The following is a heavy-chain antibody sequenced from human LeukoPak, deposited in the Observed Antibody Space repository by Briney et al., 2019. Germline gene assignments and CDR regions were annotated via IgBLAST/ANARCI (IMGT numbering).Heavy chain of an antibody. CDR2: ISNSSNYI. Sequence: GGSLRLSCAASGFTFSTYDMNWVRQAPGKGLEWVSSISNSSNYIYYADSVKGRFTISRDNAKNSLYLQMNSLRAEDTAVYYCARANWLMGYYFDYWGQGTLVTVSS. J-gene: IGHJ4*02. CDR3: ARANWLMGYYFDY. D-gene: IGHD7-27*01. V-gene: IGHV3-21*01. CDR1: GFTFSTYD.